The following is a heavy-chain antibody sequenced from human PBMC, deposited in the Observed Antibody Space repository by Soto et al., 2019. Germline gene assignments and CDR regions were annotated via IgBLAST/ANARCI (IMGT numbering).Heavy chain of an antibody. Sequence: GESLKISCKTSGYSFISYWVAWVRQKPGKGLEWMGTFYPGDSTSTYSPSFQGQVTISVDKSISTAYLHLSSLKASDTAMYYCARIIGYCRNNDCSWTFDIWGQGTAVTVSS. CDR2: FYPGDSTS. CDR1: GYSFISYW. D-gene: IGHD2-2*03. V-gene: IGHV5-51*01. J-gene: IGHJ3*02. CDR3: ARIIGYCRNNDCSWTFDI.